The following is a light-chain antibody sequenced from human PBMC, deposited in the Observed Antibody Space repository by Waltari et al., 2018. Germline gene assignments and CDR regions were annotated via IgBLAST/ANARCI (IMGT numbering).Light chain of an antibody. CDR3: QQYGSSIMYT. Sequence: VLTQSPGTLSLSPGERATLSCRASQRLTKIYLACYQQKPGQAPRLLIYGASSRAAGIPDRFSGRGSGTDFTLTISRLEPDDFAVYYCQQYGSSIMYTFGQGTKLEIK. CDR1: QRLTKIY. J-gene: IGKJ2*01. V-gene: IGKV3-20*01. CDR2: GAS.